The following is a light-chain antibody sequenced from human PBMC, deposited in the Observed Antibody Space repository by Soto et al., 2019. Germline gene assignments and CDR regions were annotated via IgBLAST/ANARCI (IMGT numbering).Light chain of an antibody. CDR2: RNN. Sequence: QSVLTQPPSASGTPGQRVTISCSGSSSNIGSNYVYWYQHLPGTAPKLLIYRNNQRPSGVSNRFSGSKSGNTASLTISGLQAEDEADYYCSSYTTSNTRQIVFGTGTKLTVL. J-gene: IGLJ1*01. V-gene: IGLV1-47*01. CDR1: SSNIGSNY. CDR3: SSYTTSNTRQIV.